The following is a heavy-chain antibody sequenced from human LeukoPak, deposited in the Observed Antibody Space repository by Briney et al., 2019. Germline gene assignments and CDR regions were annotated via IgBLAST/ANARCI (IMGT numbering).Heavy chain of an antibody. J-gene: IGHJ4*02. Sequence: ASVKVSCKASGYSFTTFAMNWVRQAPGQGLEWMGGIIPIFDTAKYAQKFQGRVTITADESTSTAYMELSSLRSEDSAVYYCAREPRYSDYDRVLDYWGQGTLVTVSS. V-gene: IGHV1-69*13. CDR1: GYSFTTFA. CDR2: IIPIFDTA. D-gene: IGHD5-12*01. CDR3: AREPRYSDYDRVLDY.